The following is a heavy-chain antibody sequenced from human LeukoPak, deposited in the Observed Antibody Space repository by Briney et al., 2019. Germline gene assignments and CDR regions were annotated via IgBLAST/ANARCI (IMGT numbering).Heavy chain of an antibody. CDR2: ISGSGGNT. Sequence: PGGSLRLFGAASGLTFSSYGLSRVRQAPGKALESVSTISGSGGNTYYADTVMARFTIPRDHSKNTPYLQMNSLRAEDTAIYHCAKRLSSGYSYGMDVWGQGTTAIASS. D-gene: IGHD3-22*01. CDR1: GLTFSSYG. CDR3: AKRLSSGYSYGMDV. J-gene: IGHJ6*02. V-gene: IGHV3-23*01.